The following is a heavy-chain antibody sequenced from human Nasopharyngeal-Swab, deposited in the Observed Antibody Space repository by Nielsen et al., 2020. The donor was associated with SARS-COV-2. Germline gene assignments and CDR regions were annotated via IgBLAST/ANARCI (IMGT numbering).Heavy chain of an antibody. Sequence: SGPTLVTPTQTLTLTCTFSGFSLSTSAVGVGWIRQPPGKALEWLALIYWDDDKRYSPPLKSRLTITKDTSKNQVVLTMTNMDPVDTATYYCAHRLSGFWSGYFGYWGQGTLVTVSS. V-gene: IGHV2-5*02. CDR2: IYWDDDK. J-gene: IGHJ4*02. D-gene: IGHD3-3*01. CDR3: AHRLSGFWSGYFGY. CDR1: GFSLSTSAVG.